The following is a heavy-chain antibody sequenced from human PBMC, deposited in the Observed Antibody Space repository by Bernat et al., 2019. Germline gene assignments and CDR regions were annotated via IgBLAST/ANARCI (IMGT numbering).Heavy chain of an antibody. CDR2: IKQDGSEK. J-gene: IGHJ6*02. D-gene: IGHD1-26*01. CDR1: GFTFSNAW. Sequence: EVQLVESGGGLVKPGGSLRLSCAASGFTFSNAWMSWVRQAPGKGLEWVANIKQDGSEKYYVDSVKGRFTISRDNAKNSLYLQMNSLRAEDTAVYYCARDGRVGQVGDKLPELHYYYYYGMDVWGQGTTVTVSS. CDR3: ARDGRVGQVGDKLPELHYYYYYGMDV. V-gene: IGHV3-7*04.